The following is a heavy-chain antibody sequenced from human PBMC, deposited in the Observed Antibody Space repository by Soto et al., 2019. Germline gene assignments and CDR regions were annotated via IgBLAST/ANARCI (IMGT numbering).Heavy chain of an antibody. V-gene: IGHV3-48*02. D-gene: IGHD6-19*01. Sequence: GGSLRLPFAVSGFTLTTYSMNWVRQAPGKGLEWISFINKNAFTIYYADSVKGRFTISRDYAKNSLYLQMDSLRQEDTVVYYCTRGAVAGTSLFDYWGLGTLVAVAS. CDR3: TRGAVAGTSLFDY. CDR2: INKNAFTI. J-gene: IGHJ4*02. CDR1: GFTLTTYS.